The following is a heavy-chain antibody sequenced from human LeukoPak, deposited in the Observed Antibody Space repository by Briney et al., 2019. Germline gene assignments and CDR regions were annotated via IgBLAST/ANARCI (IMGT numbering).Heavy chain of an antibody. J-gene: IGHJ3*02. CDR3: ARDEGSTPRVGFDI. Sequence: PSETLSLTCTVSGGSIRTYYWSWIRQPAGKGLEWIGRIYSSGSTTYNSSLKSRVTMSVDTSKNHFSLKLNSVTAADTAVYYCARDEGSTPRVGFDIWGQGTRVTVFS. CDR1: GGSIRTYY. V-gene: IGHV4-4*07. D-gene: IGHD2-2*01. CDR2: IYSSGST.